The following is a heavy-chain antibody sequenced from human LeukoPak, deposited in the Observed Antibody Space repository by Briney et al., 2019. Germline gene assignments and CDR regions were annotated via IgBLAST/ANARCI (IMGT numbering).Heavy chain of an antibody. D-gene: IGHD5-12*01. J-gene: IGHJ4*02. V-gene: IGHV1-69*06. CDR2: IIPIFGTA. CDR1: GGTFTSYA. Sequence: SVKVSCKASGGTFTSYAISWVRQAPGQGLEWMGGIIPIFGTANYAQKFQGRVTITADKSTSTAYMELSSLRSEDTAVYYCASTYSGYDGPRYWGQGTLVTVSS. CDR3: ASTYSGYDGPRY.